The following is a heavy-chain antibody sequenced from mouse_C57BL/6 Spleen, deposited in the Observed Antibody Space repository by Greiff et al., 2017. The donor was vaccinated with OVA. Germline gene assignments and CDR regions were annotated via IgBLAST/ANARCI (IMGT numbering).Heavy chain of an antibody. V-gene: IGHV1-69*01. CDR3: ARGVVDDWYFDV. CDR1: GYTFTSYW. Sequence: QVQLQQPGAELVMPGASVKLSCKASGYTFTSYWMHWVKQRPGQGLEWIGEIDPSDSYTNYNQKFKGKSTLTVDKSSSTAYMQLSSLTSEDSAVYDCARGVVDDWYFDVWGTGTTVTVSS. D-gene: IGHD1-1*02. CDR2: IDPSDSYT. J-gene: IGHJ1*03.